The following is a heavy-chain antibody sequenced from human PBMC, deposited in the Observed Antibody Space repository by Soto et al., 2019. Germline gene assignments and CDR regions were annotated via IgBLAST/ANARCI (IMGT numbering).Heavy chain of an antibody. CDR1: GRTFSSYA. D-gene: IGHD4-17*01. CDR3: ARDDYGDYGRLDY. J-gene: IGHJ4*02. V-gene: IGHV1-69*13. CDR2: IIPIFGTA. Sequence: SVKVSCKASGRTFSSYAISWVRQAPGQGLEWMGGIIPIFGTANYAQKFQGRVTITADESTSTAYMELSSLRSEDTAVYYCARDDYGDYGRLDYWGQGTLVTVSS.